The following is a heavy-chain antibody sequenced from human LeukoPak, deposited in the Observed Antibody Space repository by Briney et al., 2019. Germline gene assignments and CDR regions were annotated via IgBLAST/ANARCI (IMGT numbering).Heavy chain of an antibody. D-gene: IGHD1-26*01. J-gene: IGHJ6*03. CDR3: ARDPYSGNYGAYYYYYMDV. V-gene: IGHV3-21*06. Sequence: AGGSLRLSCAASGFTFTSYNMNWVRQAPGKGLEWVSSITSSSSYIYYADSVKGRFTISRDNAKNSLYLQMDSLRVEDTAEYYCARDPYSGNYGAYYYYYMDVWGKGTTVTVSS. CDR2: ITSSSSYI. CDR1: GFTFTSYN.